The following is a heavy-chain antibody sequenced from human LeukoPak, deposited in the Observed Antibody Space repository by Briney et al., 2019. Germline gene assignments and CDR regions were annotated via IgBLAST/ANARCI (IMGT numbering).Heavy chain of an antibody. Sequence: WASVKVSCKASGYTFTGYYMHWVRQAPGQGLEWMGWMNPNSGNTGYAQKFQGRLTITRDTSTSTAYMELSSLKSEDTAVYYCARGTRDCSSASCYNYWGQGTLVTVSS. CDR3: ARGTRDCSSASCYNY. D-gene: IGHD2-2*02. CDR1: GYTFTGYY. J-gene: IGHJ4*02. CDR2: MNPNSGNT. V-gene: IGHV1-8*03.